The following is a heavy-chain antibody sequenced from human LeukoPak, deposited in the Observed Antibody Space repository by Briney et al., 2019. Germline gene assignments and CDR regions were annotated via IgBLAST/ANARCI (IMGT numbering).Heavy chain of an antibody. CDR2: ISHDGSDK. Sequence: GGSLGLSCAASGLTFSSHAMHWVRQAPGKGLEWVAVISHDGSDKHYADSVKGRFTISRDNSRNTLYLQMNSLRAEDTAVYYCAREPGPGYFDYWGQGTLVTVSS. D-gene: IGHD1-14*01. CDR3: AREPGPGYFDY. J-gene: IGHJ4*02. CDR1: GLTFSSHA. V-gene: IGHV3-30-3*01.